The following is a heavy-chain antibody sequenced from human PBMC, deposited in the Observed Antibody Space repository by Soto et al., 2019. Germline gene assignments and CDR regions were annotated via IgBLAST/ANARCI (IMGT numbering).Heavy chain of an antibody. CDR3: ARDGSSGSYFSYYYGMDV. CDR1: GFTFSSYA. CDR2: ISYDGSNK. D-gene: IGHD1-26*01. V-gene: IGHV3-30-3*01. J-gene: IGHJ6*02. Sequence: QVQLVESGGGVVQPGRSLRLSCAASGFTFSSYAMHWVRQAPGKGLEWVAVISYDGSNKYYAGSVKGRFTISRDNSKNTLYLQMNSLRAEDTAVYYCARDGSSGSYFSYYYGMDVWGQGTTVTVSS.